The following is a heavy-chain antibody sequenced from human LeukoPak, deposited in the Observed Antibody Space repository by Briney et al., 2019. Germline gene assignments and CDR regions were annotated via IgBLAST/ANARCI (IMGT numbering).Heavy chain of an antibody. J-gene: IGHJ5*02. Sequence: GGSLRLSCAASGFTFSNYGMDWVRQAPGKGLEWVAVISYDGSDNYYADSVKGRFTISRDNSKNTLYLQMNSLRAEDTAVYYCAKVSRQWELVYWFDPWGQGTLVTVSS. V-gene: IGHV3-30*18. CDR3: AKVSRQWELVYWFDP. D-gene: IGHD1-26*01. CDR2: ISYDGSDN. CDR1: GFTFSNYG.